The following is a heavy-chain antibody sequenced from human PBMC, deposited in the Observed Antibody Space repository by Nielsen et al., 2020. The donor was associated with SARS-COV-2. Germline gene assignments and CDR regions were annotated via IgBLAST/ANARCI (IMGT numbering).Heavy chain of an antibody. D-gene: IGHD3-10*01. V-gene: IGHV4-30-4*02. J-gene: IGHJ4*02. CDR3: AREGEDGSGSYYNVWYFDY. Sequence: SETLSLTCSASDDSISSGDYFWRRIRQPPGKGLEWIGYICCSWRTTYNPSLKSRVTISVDTSKNQFSLKLSSVAAADTAVYYCAREGEDGSGSYYNVWYFDYWGQGTLVTVSS. CDR1: DDSISSGDYF. CDR2: ICCSWRT.